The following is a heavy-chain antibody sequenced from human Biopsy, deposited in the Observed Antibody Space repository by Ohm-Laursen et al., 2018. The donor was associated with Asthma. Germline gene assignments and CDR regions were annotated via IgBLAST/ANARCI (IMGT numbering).Heavy chain of an antibody. CDR3: ARGGGAMDV. V-gene: IGHV3-9*01. Sequence: SLRLSCAASGFSFDDCAMHWVRQAPGKGLEWVSSINWNSGNIDYAVSVKGRFTISRDNAKNSLYLQMNSLRAEDTALYYCARGGGAMDVWGQGTTVTVSS. D-gene: IGHD2-15*01. J-gene: IGHJ6*02. CDR1: GFSFDDCA. CDR2: INWNSGNI.